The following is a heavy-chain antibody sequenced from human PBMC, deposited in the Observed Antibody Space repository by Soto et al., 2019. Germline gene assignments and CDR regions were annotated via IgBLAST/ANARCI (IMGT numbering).Heavy chain of an antibody. V-gene: IGHV1-8*01. J-gene: IGHJ5*02. CDR1: GYTFTSYD. D-gene: IGHD3-22*01. CDR2: MNPNSGNT. CDR3: ARDGHYYDSSGYSEVWGNWFDP. Sequence: QVQLVQSGAEVKKPGASVKVSCKASGYTFTSYDINWVRQATGQGLEWMGWMNPNSGNTGYAQKFQGRVTMTRNTSISTAYMELSSLRSEDRAVYYCARDGHYYDSSGYSEVWGNWFDPWGQGTLVTVSS.